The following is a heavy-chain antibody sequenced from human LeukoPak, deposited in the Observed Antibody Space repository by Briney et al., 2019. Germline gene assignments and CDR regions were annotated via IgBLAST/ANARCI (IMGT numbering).Heavy chain of an antibody. Sequence: GGSLRLSCAASGFTVSSNYMSWVRQAPGKGLEWVSVIYSGGSTYYADSVKGRFTISRDNAKNTVYLEMNSLSVEDTATYYCIRDFRSADLWGQGTLVTVTS. CDR1: GFTVSSNY. CDR3: IRDFRSADL. CDR2: IYSGGST. V-gene: IGHV3-53*01. J-gene: IGHJ5*02.